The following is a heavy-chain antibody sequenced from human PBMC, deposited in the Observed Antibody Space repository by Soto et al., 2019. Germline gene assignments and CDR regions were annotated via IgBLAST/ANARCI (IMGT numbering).Heavy chain of an antibody. J-gene: IGHJ1*01. CDR3: TRAPRGEN. CDR2: INAGNGDT. D-gene: IGHD2-21*01. CDR1: GYTFTSFP. Sequence: ASVKVSCKASGYTFTSFPIHWVRQAPGQRLEWMGWINAGNGDTKYSEKFQDRVTVTRDTSASTAYMELTSLRSEDTAVYYCTRAPRGENWGQGTLVTAPQ. V-gene: IGHV1-3*01.